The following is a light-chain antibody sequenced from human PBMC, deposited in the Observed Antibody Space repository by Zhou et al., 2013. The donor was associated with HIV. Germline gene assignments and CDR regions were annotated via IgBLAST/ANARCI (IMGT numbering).Light chain of an antibody. Sequence: DIQMTQSPSSLSASVGDRVTITCRASQSISNYLNWYQQKPGKAPNLLIYGASSLQSGVPSRFSGSGSGTDFTLTISSLQPEDFATYYCQHSFTTPITFGGGTRVEIK. CDR1: QSISNY. CDR2: GAS. V-gene: IGKV1-39*01. J-gene: IGKJ4*01. CDR3: QHSFTTPIT.